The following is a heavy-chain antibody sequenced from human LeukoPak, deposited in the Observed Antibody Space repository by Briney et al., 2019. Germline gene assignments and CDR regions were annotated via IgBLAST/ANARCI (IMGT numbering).Heavy chain of an antibody. CDR3: ARASGSSWYERRLHADYYYVDV. V-gene: IGHV4-39*07. Sequence: SETLSLTCTVSGGSIISTTSYWGWIRQPPGEGLEWIGSIDYSGTTYYHPSLNSPATLSVDPSKNQPSLNLSSVTAADTAVYSCARASGSSWYERRLHADYYYVDVWRKGTTDTV. CDR2: IDYSGTT. CDR1: GGSIISTTSY. D-gene: IGHD6-13*01. J-gene: IGHJ6*03.